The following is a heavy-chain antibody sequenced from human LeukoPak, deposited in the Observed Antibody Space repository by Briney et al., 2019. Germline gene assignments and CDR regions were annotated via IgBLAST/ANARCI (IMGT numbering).Heavy chain of an antibody. D-gene: IGHD2-8*01. J-gene: IGHJ4*02. CDR2: VRFDGGEK. Sequence: GGSLSLSCAASGFIFSSFGIHWVRQTPGKGLAWVAFVRFDGGEKYYADSVKGRFTVSKDNSKNTLYLQINSLRPEDTAVYYCAKGGARDVWYFAYWGLGVLVTVSS. CDR1: GFIFSSFG. V-gene: IGHV3-30*02. CDR3: AKGGARDVWYFAY.